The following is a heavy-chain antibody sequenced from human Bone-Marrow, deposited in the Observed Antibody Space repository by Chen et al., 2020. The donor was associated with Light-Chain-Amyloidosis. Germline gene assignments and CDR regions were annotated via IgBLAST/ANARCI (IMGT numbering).Heavy chain of an antibody. J-gene: IGHJ5*02. Sequence: EVQLVESGGGLVQPGRSLRLPCSASGFTFDDYAMHWVRQAPGKGLEWVSGISWNSGSIGYADSVKGRFTISRDNAKNSLYLQMNSLRAEDTALYYCAKDIIPAATGGWNWFDPWGQGTLVTVSS. CDR1: GFTFDDYA. CDR3: AKDIIPAATGGWNWFDP. V-gene: IGHV3-9*01. CDR2: ISWNSGSI. D-gene: IGHD2-2*01.